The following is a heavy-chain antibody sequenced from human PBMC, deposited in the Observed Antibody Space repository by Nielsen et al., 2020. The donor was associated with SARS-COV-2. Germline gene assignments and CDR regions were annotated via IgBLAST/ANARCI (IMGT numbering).Heavy chain of an antibody. CDR3: ARGASIAAAGGVY. V-gene: IGHV3-33*01. CDR2: IWYDGSNK. CDR1: GFTFSSYG. D-gene: IGHD6-13*01. J-gene: IGHJ4*02. Sequence: GESLKISCAASGFTFSSYGMHWVRQAPGKGLEWVAVIWYDGSNKYYADSVKGRFTISRDNAKNSLYLQMNSLRAEDTAVYYCARGASIAAAGGVYWGQGTLVTVSS.